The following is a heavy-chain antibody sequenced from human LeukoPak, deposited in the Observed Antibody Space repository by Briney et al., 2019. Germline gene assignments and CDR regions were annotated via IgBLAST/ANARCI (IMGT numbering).Heavy chain of an antibody. J-gene: IGHJ6*02. CDR3: AKDQRRSAGLEPVYGMDV. CDR1: GFTFSSYA. CDR2: ISGSGGST. Sequence: GGSLRLSCAASGFTFSSYAMSWVRQAPGKGLEWVSAISGSGGSTYYADSVKGRFTTSRDNSKDTLYLQMNTLRGEDTAVYYCAKDQRRSAGLEPVYGMDVWGQGTTVTVSS. D-gene: IGHD1-1*01. V-gene: IGHV3-23*01.